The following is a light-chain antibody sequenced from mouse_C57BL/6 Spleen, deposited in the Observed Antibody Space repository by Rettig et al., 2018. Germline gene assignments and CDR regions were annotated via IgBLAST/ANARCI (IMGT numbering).Light chain of an antibody. CDR1: QSLLNSGNQKNY. Sequence: DIVMTQSPSSLTVTAGEKVTMSCKSSQSLLNSGNQKNYLTWYQLKPGQPPKLLIFWASTRESGVPDRFTGSGSGTDFTLTISSVQAEDLAVYYCQNDYSYPLTFGAGTKVELK. CDR2: WAS. V-gene: IGKV8-19*01. CDR3: QNDYSYPLT. J-gene: IGKJ5*01.